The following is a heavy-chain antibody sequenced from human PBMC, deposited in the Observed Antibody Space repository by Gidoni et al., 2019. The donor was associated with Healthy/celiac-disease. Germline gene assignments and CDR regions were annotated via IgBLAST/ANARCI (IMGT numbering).Heavy chain of an antibody. CDR2: IYPSGRT. V-gene: IGHV4-61*02. CDR3: AREPRYCSGGSCQNWFDP. Sequence: QVQLQESGPGLVKPSQTLSPTCTVSGGSISSGSYYWSWIRQPAGKGLEWIGRIYPSGRTNYNPSLKSRVTMSVDTSKNQFSLKLSSVTAADTAVYYCAREPRYCSGGSCQNWFDPWGQGTLVTVSS. CDR1: GGSISSGSYY. D-gene: IGHD2-15*01. J-gene: IGHJ5*02.